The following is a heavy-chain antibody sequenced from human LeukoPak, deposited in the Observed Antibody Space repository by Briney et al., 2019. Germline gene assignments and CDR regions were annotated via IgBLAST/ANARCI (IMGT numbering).Heavy chain of an antibody. D-gene: IGHD1-14*01. CDR2: ISAYNGNT. Sequence: GASVKVSCKASGYSFNDKYLHWVRQAPGQGLEWMGWISAYNGNTNYAQKLQGRVTMTTDTSTSTAYMELRSLRSDDTAVYYCARTRPESAEYAFDIWGQGTMVTVSS. CDR3: ARTRPESAEYAFDI. V-gene: IGHV1-18*01. J-gene: IGHJ3*02. CDR1: GYSFNDKY.